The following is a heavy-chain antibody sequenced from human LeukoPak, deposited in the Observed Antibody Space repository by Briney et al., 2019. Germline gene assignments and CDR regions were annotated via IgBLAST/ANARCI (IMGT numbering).Heavy chain of an antibody. D-gene: IGHD3-22*01. J-gene: IGHJ4*02. V-gene: IGHV3-33*01. CDR1: GFTFSRFG. CDR2: IWYDGSNQ. CDR3: ARDRWYDGSGYIAAFDY. Sequence: GGSLRLSCEASGFTFSRFGMHWVREAPGKGLAWVAVIWYDGSNQDYADSVKGRFTISRDNSKNTLYLQVSSLRAEDTAVYYCARDRWYDGSGYIAAFDYWGQGTLVTVS.